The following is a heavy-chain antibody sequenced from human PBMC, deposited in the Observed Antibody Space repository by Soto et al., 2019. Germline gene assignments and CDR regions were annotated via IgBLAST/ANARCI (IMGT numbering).Heavy chain of an antibody. V-gene: IGHV5-51*01. CDR1: GYSFTSHW. J-gene: IGHJ4*02. D-gene: IGHD2-15*01. Sequence: PGESLKISCKGSGYSFTSHWIGWVRQMPGKGLEWMGIIYPGDSDTRYSPSFQGQVTISADKSISTAYLQWSSLKASDTAMYYCARGPSTSYCSGGSCYSVFMDYWGQGTLVTVSS. CDR2: IYPGDSDT. CDR3: ARGPSTSYCSGGSCYSVFMDY.